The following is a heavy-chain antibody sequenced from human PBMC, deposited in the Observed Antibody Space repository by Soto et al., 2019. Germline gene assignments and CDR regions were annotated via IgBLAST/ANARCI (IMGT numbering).Heavy chain of an antibody. Sequence: QVQLVQSGAEVRKPGASVRVSCKATGYSFTSHDINWLRQAAGQGLEWMGWMNPNSGNAVYAQKFQGRVTMTMNTSINTAYIEVTSLKSEGMAVYFCARWADNDYAHWFDPWGQGTVVTVSA. V-gene: IGHV1-8*01. CDR1: GYSFTSHD. D-gene: IGHD4-17*01. CDR2: MNPNSGNA. J-gene: IGHJ5*02. CDR3: ARWADNDYAHWFDP.